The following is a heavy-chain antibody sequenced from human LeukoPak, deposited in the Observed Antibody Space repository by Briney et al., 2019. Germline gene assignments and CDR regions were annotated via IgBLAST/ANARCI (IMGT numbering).Heavy chain of an antibody. J-gene: IGHJ4*02. CDR1: GYTFTGYY. D-gene: IGHD6-6*01. CDR2: INPNSGGT. V-gene: IGHV1-2*06. CDR3: ARAIAARVGIDY. Sequence: ASVKVSCKASGYTFTGYYMHWVRQAPGQGLEWMGRINPNSGGTNYAQKFQGRITMTRDTSISTAYMELSRLRSDDTAVYYCARAIAARVGIDYWGQGTLVTVSS.